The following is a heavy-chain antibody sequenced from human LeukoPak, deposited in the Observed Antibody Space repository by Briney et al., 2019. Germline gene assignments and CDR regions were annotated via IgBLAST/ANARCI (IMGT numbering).Heavy chain of an antibody. CDR2: INPNSGGT. Sequence: ASVKVSCMSSGYTFTNFYMHWVRQAPGQGLEWMGWINPNSGGTNYAQKFQGGVTMTRDTSISTAYMELSRLRSDDTAVYYCAVREVGYYGSAYYFDYWGQGTLVTVSS. D-gene: IGHD3-10*01. V-gene: IGHV1-2*02. J-gene: IGHJ4*02. CDR1: GYTFTNFY. CDR3: AVREVGYYGSAYYFDY.